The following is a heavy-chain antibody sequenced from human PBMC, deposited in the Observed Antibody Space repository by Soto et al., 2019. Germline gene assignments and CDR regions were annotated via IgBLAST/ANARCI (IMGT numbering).Heavy chain of an antibody. CDR2: INPSGGST. CDR3: ASSSITIFGVVMYGMDV. J-gene: IGHJ6*02. D-gene: IGHD3-3*01. Sequence: ASVKVSCKASGYTFTIYYMHWVRQAPGQGLEWMGIINPSGGSTSYAQKFQGRVTMTRDTSTSTVYMELSSLRSEDTAVYYCASSSITIFGVVMYGMDVWGQGTTVTVSS. CDR1: GYTFTIYY. V-gene: IGHV1-46*01.